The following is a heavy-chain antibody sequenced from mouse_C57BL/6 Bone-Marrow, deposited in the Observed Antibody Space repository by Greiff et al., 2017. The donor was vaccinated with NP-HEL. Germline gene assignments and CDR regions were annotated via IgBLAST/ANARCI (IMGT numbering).Heavy chain of an antibody. J-gene: IGHJ2*01. Sequence: QVQLKQSGAELARPGASVKLSCKASGYTFTSYGISWVKQRTGQGLEWIGEIYPRSGNTYYNDKFKGQSTLPAEKSSSPAYMELRSLTSEDAAVYFCARSGDGYYNYWGQGTTRPVYS. CDR2: IYPRSGNT. CDR1: GYTFTSYG. CDR3: ARSGDGYYNY. V-gene: IGHV1-81*01. D-gene: IGHD2-3*01.